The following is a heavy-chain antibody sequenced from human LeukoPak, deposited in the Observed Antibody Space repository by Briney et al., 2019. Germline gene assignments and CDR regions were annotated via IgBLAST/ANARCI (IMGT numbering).Heavy chain of an antibody. CDR1: GGSISSGGYS. D-gene: IGHD3-10*01. V-gene: IGHV4-30-2*01. CDR2: IYHSGST. CDR3: ARQGDHYYGSGSYYNPVTWFDP. J-gene: IGHJ5*02. Sequence: SETLSLTCAVSGGSISSGGYSWSWIRQPPGKGLEWIGYIYHSGSTYYNPSLKSQVTISVDRSKNQFSLKLSSVTAADTAVYYCARQGDHYYGSGSYYNPVTWFDPWGQGTLVTVSS.